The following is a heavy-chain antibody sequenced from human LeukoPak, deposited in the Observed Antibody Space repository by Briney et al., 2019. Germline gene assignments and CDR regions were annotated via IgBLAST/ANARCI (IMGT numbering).Heavy chain of an antibody. V-gene: IGHV3-23*01. Sequence: GGSLRLSCAASGFTFSSYAMSWVRQAPGKWLEWVSAISGSGCSTQYADSVKGRFTISRDNSKTTLNAQLQSMSGKAEAVAYYAKDAPGNIVVVPAANSWGQGTLVTVSS. CDR2: ISGSGCST. CDR3: AKDAPGNIVVVPAANS. D-gene: IGHD2-2*01. CDR1: GFTFSSYA. J-gene: IGHJ4*02.